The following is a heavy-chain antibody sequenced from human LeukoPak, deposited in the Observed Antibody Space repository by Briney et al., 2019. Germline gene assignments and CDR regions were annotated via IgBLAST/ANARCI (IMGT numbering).Heavy chain of an antibody. J-gene: IGHJ4*02. CDR1: EFTVSSNY. CDR2: IYSGGST. V-gene: IGHV3-53*01. Sequence: GGSLRLSCVASEFTVSSNYMSWVRQAPGKGLEWVSVIYSGGSTYYADSVKGRFTISRDNSKNTLYLQMNSLRAEDTAVYYCARDILVVAAYYFGYWGQGTLVTVSS. CDR3: ARDILVVAAYYFGY. D-gene: IGHD2-15*01.